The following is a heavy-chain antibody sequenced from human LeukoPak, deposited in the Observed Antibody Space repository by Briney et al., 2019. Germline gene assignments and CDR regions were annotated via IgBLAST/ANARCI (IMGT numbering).Heavy chain of an antibody. J-gene: IGHJ4*02. D-gene: IGHD6-13*01. Sequence: WVRQAPGKGLEWIGNIYYSGSTYYNPSLKSRVTISIDTSKKQFSLKLSSVTAADTAVYYCARFNPAAGTFCFDYWGQGTLVTVSS. V-gene: IGHV4-39*01. CDR2: IYYSGST. CDR3: ARFNPAAGTFCFDY.